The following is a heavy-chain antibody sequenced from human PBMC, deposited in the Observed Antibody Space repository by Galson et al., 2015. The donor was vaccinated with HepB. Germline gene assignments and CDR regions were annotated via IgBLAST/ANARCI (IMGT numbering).Heavy chain of an antibody. Sequence: ETLSLTCTVSGDSSSSSYWSWIRQPAGKGLEWIGRIYTSGSTNYNPSLKSRATMSVDTSKNYLSLKLTSVTAADTAVYYCARAISGAGFDFWGLGTLVTVFS. D-gene: IGHD1-26*01. CDR1: GDSSSSSY. J-gene: IGHJ4*02. CDR2: IYTSGST. CDR3: ARAISGAGFDF. V-gene: IGHV4-4*07.